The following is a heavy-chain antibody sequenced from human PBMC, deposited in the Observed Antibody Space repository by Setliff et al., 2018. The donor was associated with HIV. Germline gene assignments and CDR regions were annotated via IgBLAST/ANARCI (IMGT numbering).Heavy chain of an antibody. CDR1: GFTFSTYP. CDR2: ITGSGGST. CDR3: ARALSYSGWRTQYFDC. J-gene: IGHJ4*02. Sequence: GGSLRLSCVASGFTFSTYPMSWVRQAPGKGLEWVSAITGSGGSTYYAASAKGRFTISRDNSKTTVYLQMNSLRADDTAIYYCARALSYSGWRTQYFDCWGQGTLVTVSS. D-gene: IGHD6-19*01. V-gene: IGHV3-23*01.